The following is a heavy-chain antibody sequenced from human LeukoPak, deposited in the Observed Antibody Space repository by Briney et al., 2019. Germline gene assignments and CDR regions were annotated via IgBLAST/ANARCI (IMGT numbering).Heavy chain of an antibody. CDR1: GHTFSSYS. V-gene: IGHV3-48*02. CDR3: ARVMYSGSYYSVDY. Sequence: GGSLRLSCAASGHTFSSYSMNWVRQAPGKGLEWVSYISSSSTTIYYADSVKGRFTISRDKAKNSLYLQMNSLRDEDTAVYYCARVMYSGSYYSVDYWGQGTLVTVSS. D-gene: IGHD1-26*01. CDR2: ISSSSTTI. J-gene: IGHJ4*02.